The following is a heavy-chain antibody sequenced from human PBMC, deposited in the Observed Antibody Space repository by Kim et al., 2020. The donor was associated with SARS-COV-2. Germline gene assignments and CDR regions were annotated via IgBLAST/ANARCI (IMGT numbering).Heavy chain of an antibody. D-gene: IGHD6-13*01. CDR1: GYTFTSYG. CDR2: ISAYNGNT. J-gene: IGHJ5*02. CDR3: ARRGMSSSWYGGYNWFDP. Sequence: ASVKVSCKASGYTFTSYGISWVRQAPGQGLEWMGWISAYNGNTNYAQKLQGRVTMTTDTSTSTAYMELRSLRSDDTAVYYCARRGMSSSWYGGYNWFDPWGQGTLVTVSS. V-gene: IGHV1-18*01.